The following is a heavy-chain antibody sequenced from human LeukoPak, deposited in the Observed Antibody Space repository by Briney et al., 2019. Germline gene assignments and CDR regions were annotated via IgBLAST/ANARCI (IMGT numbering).Heavy chain of an antibody. D-gene: IGHD6-19*01. CDR3: ARNRIGVAGTSFYYYMDV. J-gene: IGHJ6*03. V-gene: IGHV4-34*01. CDR1: GGSFRGYY. Sequence: SETLSLTCGVYGGSFRGYYWSWIRQPPGRGLEWIGSVYYRGNTYYNPSLKSRVTISVDTSKNHFSLKLSSVTAADTAVYYCARNRIGVAGTSFYYYMDVWGKGTTVTISS. CDR2: VYYRGNT.